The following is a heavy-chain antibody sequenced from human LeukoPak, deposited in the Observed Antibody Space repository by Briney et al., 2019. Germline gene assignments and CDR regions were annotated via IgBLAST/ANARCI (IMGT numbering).Heavy chain of an antibody. CDR2: ISGSGGST. CDR1: GFTFSSYA. D-gene: IGHD3-9*01. V-gene: IGHV3-23*01. J-gene: IGHJ5*02. Sequence: GGSLRLSCAASGFTFSSYAMSWVRQAPGKGLEWVSAISGSGGSTYYADSVKGRFTISRDNSKNTLYLQMNSLRAEDTAVYYCEAYYDILTGYYQTNWFDPWGQGTLVTVSS. CDR3: EAYYDILTGYYQTNWFDP.